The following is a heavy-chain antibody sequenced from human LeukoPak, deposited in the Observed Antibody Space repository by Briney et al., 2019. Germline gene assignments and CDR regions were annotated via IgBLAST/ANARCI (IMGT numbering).Heavy chain of an antibody. CDR1: GYTFTGYY. CDR3: ARHDYSNQGDAFDI. Sequence: ASVKVSCKASGYTFTGYYMHWVRQAPGQGLEWMGWISAYNGNTNYAQKLQGRVTMTTDTSTSTAYMELRSLRSDDTAVYYCARHDYSNQGDAFDIWGQGTMVTVSS. J-gene: IGHJ3*02. V-gene: IGHV1-18*04. CDR2: ISAYNGNT. D-gene: IGHD4-11*01.